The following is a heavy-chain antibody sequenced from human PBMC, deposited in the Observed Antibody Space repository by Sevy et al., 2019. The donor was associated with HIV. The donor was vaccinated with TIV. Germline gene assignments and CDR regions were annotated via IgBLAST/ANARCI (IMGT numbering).Heavy chain of an antibody. CDR3: ARVAHGVPLWPPFDY. J-gene: IGHJ4*02. V-gene: IGHV1-2*02. CDR1: GYTFTDYH. Sequence: ASVKVSCKASGYTFTDYHIHWVRQAPGQGLEWMGWINPNSGGTNFAKMLQGRVTMTRDTSISTAYMELSRLRSDDTAVDYCARVAHGVPLWPPFDYWGQGTLVTVSS. D-gene: IGHD3-10*01. CDR2: INPNSGGT.